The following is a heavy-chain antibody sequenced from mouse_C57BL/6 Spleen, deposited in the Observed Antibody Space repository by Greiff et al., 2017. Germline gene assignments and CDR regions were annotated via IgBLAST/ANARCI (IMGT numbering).Heavy chain of an antibody. D-gene: IGHD2-4*01. J-gene: IGHJ2*01. Sequence: QVQLKQSGPELVKPGASVKISCKASGYAFSSSWMNWVKQRPGKGLEWIGRIYPGDGDTNYNGKFKGKATLTAAKSSSTAYMQLSSLTSEDSAVSVCARSAYDYDAGGYFDYWGQGTTLTVSS. V-gene: IGHV1-82*01. CDR3: ARSAYDYDAGGYFDY. CDR2: IYPGDGDT. CDR1: GYAFSSSW.